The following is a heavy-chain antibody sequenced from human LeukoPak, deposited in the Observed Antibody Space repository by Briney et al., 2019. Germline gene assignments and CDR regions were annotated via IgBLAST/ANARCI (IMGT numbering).Heavy chain of an antibody. CDR1: GYTFTSYG. CDR2: ISAHNGNT. Sequence: ASVKVSCKASGYTFTSYGISWVRQAPGQGLEWMGWISAHNGNTNYAQKLQGRVTMTTDTSTSTAYMELRSLRSDDTAVYYCARDIWTNLGEWEPHDYWGQGTLVTVSS. CDR3: ARDIWTNLGEWEPHDY. D-gene: IGHD1-26*01. J-gene: IGHJ4*02. V-gene: IGHV1-18*01.